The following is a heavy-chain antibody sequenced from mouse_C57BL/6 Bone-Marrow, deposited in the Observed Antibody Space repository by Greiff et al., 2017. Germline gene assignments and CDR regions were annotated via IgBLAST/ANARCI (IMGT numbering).Heavy chain of an antibody. D-gene: IGHD1-1*01. CDR1: GYTFTGYW. V-gene: IGHV1-9*01. Sequence: QVQLQQSGAELMKPGASVKLSCKASGYTFTGYWIEWVKQRPGPGLEWIGEILPGSGSTNYNEKFKGKATFTADTSSNTAYLQLRSLTTEYSAIYYGANTVGANYAMDDWGQGTSVTVSS. CDR3: ANTVGANYAMDD. CDR2: ILPGSGST. J-gene: IGHJ4*01.